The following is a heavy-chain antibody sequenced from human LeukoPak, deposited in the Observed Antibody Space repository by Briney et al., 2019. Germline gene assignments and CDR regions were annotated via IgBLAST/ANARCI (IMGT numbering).Heavy chain of an antibody. CDR1: GFTFSSYA. D-gene: IGHD1-26*01. CDR2: ISDSGGST. CDR3: AKVGSGSYYFDY. Sequence: GGSLRLSCAASGFTFSSYAMSWVRQAPGKGLEWVSAISDSGGSTYYADSVKGRFTISRDNSKNTLYLQMNSLRAEDTAVYYCAKVGSGSYYFDYWGQGTLVTVSS. J-gene: IGHJ4*02. V-gene: IGHV3-23*01.